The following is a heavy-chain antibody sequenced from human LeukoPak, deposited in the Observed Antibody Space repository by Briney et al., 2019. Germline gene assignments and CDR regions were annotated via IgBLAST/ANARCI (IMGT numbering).Heavy chain of an antibody. CDR3: AKCGSGGSCYQFDY. CDR2: IRGSGRDT. Sequence: GGSLRLSCSASGFSFSSYAMSWVRQAPGKGLEWVSHIRGSGRDTYYADSVKGRFTISRDNSKNTLYLQMNSLRAEDTAVYYCAKCGSGGSCYQFDYWGQGTLVTVSS. CDR1: GFSFSSYA. D-gene: IGHD2-15*01. J-gene: IGHJ4*02. V-gene: IGHV3-23*01.